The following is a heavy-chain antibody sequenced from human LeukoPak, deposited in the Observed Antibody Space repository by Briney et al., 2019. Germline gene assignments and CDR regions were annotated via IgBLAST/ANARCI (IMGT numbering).Heavy chain of an antibody. CDR1: GYSFTSYW. CDR2: IYPGDSDT. D-gene: IGHD2-15*01. V-gene: IGHV5-51*01. J-gene: IGHJ5*02. CDR3: ARQRAGCSGGSCASGGWFDP. Sequence: GESLKISCKGSGYSFTSYWIGWVRQMPGKGLEWMGIIYPGDSDTRYSPSFQGQVTISADKSISTAYLQRSSLKASDTAMYYCARQRAGCSGGSCASGGWFDPWGQGTLVTVSS.